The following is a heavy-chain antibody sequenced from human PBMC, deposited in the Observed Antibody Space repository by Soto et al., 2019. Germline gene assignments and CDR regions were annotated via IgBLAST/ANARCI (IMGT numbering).Heavy chain of an antibody. V-gene: IGHV3-23*01. Sequence: GGSLRLSCAASGFTFSSYAMSWVRQAPGKGLEWVSAISGSGGSTYYADSVKGRFTISRDNSKNTLYLQMNSLRAEDTAVYYCAKDDRPCSGGSCYDPDYWGQGTLVTVSS. CDR1: GFTFSSYA. J-gene: IGHJ4*02. CDR2: ISGSGGST. D-gene: IGHD2-15*01. CDR3: AKDDRPCSGGSCYDPDY.